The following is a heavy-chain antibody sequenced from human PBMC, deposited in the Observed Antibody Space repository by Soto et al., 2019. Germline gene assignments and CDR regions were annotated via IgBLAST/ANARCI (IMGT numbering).Heavy chain of an antibody. CDR3: VSPIYDVVVPAAS. D-gene: IGHD2-2*01. V-gene: IGHV3-23*01. CDR1: GFTFSSYA. CDR2: ISGSGGST. Sequence: GGSLRLSCAASGFTFSSYAMSWVRQAPGKGLEWVSAISGSGGSTYYADSVKGRFTISRDISKNTLYLQMNSLRAEDTAVYYCVSPIYDVVVPAASWGQGTLVTVSS. J-gene: IGHJ5*02.